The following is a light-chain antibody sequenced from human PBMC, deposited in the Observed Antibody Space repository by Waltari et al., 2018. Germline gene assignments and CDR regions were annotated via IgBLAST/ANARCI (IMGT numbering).Light chain of an antibody. CDR1: SSDVGGYNS. V-gene: IGLV2-14*01. Sequence: QSALTQPASVSGSPGQSITISCTGTSSDVGGYNSVAWYQQHSGKAPKLMIYEVSPGPSGGSNRFSGSKAGNTASLTISGLQAEDEADYYCSSFTSSITRVFGTGTKVTVL. CDR3: SSFTSSITRV. CDR2: EVS. J-gene: IGLJ1*01.